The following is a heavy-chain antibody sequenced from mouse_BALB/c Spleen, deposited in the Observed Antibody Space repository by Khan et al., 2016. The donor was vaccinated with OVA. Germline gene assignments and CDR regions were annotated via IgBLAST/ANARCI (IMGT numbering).Heavy chain of an antibody. Sequence: VQLKQSGTVLARPGASVKMSCKASGYSFTSYLIHWVKQRPGQGLEWIGDIYPGNSDPTYNQKFKAKAKLTAGTSANTAYLDLSSLTNEDSAIYYGARGGYSAGAYWGQGTLVTVSA. CDR1: GYSFTSYL. CDR3: ARGGYSAGAY. V-gene: IGHV1-5*01. J-gene: IGHJ3*01. D-gene: IGHD2-12*01. CDR2: IYPGNSDP.